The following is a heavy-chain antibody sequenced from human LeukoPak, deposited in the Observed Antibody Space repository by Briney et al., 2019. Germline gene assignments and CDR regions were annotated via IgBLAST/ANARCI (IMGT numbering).Heavy chain of an antibody. CDR3: AKDLAVRGAHW. D-gene: IGHD3-10*01. V-gene: IGHV3-23*01. CDR1: GFTFSIYA. J-gene: IGHJ4*02. Sequence: GGSLRLSCAASGFTFSIYAMSCVRQAPGKGLEWVSAISGSGGSTYYADSVKGRFTISRDNSKNTLYLQMNSLRAEDTAVYYCAKDLAVRGAHWWGQGTLVTVSS. CDR2: ISGSGGST.